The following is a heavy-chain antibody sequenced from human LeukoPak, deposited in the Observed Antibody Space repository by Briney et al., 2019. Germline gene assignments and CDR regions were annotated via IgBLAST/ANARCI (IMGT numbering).Heavy chain of an antibody. CDR2: IKSKTDGGTT. J-gene: IGHJ4*02. Sequence: GGSLRLSCAASGFTFDNAWMNWVRQAPGKGLEWVGRIKSKTDGGTTDYAAPVKGRFTISRDDSKSTLFLQMNSLKTEDAAVYYCTTVGTTSPIAEEFFDYWGQGTLVTVSS. D-gene: IGHD1-26*01. CDR1: GFTFDNAW. V-gene: IGHV3-15*01. CDR3: TTVGTTSPIAEEFFDY.